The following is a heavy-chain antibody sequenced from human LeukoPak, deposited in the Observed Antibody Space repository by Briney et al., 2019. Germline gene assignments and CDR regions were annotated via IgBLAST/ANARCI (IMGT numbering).Heavy chain of an antibody. D-gene: IGHD3-16*02. J-gene: IGHJ3*02. CDR3: ARDYDYVWGSYRPPRSAFDI. Sequence: PSETLSLTCTVSGYSISSGYYWGWIRPPPGKGLEWIGIIYHSGSTYYNPSLKSRVTISVDTSKNQFSLQLNSVTPEDTAVYYCARDYDYVWGSYRPPRSAFDIWGQGTMVTVSS. V-gene: IGHV4-38-2*02. CDR2: IYHSGST. CDR1: GYSISSGYY.